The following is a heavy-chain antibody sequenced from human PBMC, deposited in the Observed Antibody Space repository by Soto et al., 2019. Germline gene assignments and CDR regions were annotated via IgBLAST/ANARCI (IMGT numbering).Heavy chain of an antibody. Sequence: GASVKVSCKASGFTFTSSAVQWVRQARGQRLEWIGWIVVGSGNTNYAQKFQERVTITRDMSTSTAYMELSSLRSEDTAVYYCAADLTTVTYYYYGMDVWGQGTTVTVSS. CDR3: AADLTTVTYYYYGMDV. V-gene: IGHV1-58*01. CDR1: GFTFTSSA. J-gene: IGHJ6*02. CDR2: IVVGSGNT. D-gene: IGHD4-17*01.